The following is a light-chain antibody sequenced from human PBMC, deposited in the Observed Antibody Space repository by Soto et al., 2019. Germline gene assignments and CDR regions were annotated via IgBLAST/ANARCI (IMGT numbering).Light chain of an antibody. CDR3: LLYYGGAQV. J-gene: IGLJ2*01. CDR1: TGAVTSGYY. CDR2: NTN. Sequence: QTVVTQEPSLTMSPGGTVTLTCASSTGAVTSGYYPNWFQQKPGQAPRALIYNTNNKHSWTPARFSGSLLGGKAALTLSGVQPEDEAEYYCLLYYGGAQVFGGGTKLTVL. V-gene: IGLV7-43*01.